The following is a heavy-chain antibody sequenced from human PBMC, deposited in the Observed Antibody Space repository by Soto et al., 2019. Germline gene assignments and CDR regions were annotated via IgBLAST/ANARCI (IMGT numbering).Heavy chain of an antibody. V-gene: IGHV3-66*04. CDR1: GFTVSSNY. J-gene: IGHJ4*02. Sequence: PGGSLRLSCAASGFTVSSNYMSWVRQAPGKGLEWVSVIYSGGSTYYADSVKGRFTISRDNSKNTLYLQMNSLRAEDTAVYYCARLGYCSGGSCYGEGYWGQGTLVTVSS. CDR2: IYSGGST. D-gene: IGHD2-15*01. CDR3: ARLGYCSGGSCYGEGY.